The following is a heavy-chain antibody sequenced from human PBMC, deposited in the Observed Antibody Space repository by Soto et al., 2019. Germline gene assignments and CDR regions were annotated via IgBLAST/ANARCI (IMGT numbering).Heavy chain of an antibody. J-gene: IGHJ6*02. Sequence: QVQLVQSGAEVKKPGSSVKISCKASGGTFRTNAFSWVRQAPGQGLEWMGGIIPIFPTPDYAQKFQSRVTITADESTTSTYMELSSLRSEDTAIYYCARDKDRLQLGGNYYYIMDVWGQGTTVTVSS. D-gene: IGHD1-1*01. V-gene: IGHV1-69*12. CDR1: GGTFRTNA. CDR3: ARDKDRLQLGGNYYYIMDV. CDR2: IIPIFPTP.